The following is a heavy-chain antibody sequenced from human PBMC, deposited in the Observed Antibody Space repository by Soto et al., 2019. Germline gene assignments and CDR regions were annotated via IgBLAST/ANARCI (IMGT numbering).Heavy chain of an antibody. CDR1: GGSISSYY. J-gene: IGHJ4*02. CDR2: IYYSGST. CDR3: AREVDEYFDY. D-gene: IGHD3-9*01. V-gene: IGHV4-59*01. Sequence: QVQLQESGPGLVKPSETLSLTCTVSGGSISSYYWSWIRQPPGKGLEWIGYIYYSGSTNYNPSLKSRVTISVDTSKNQFSLKLSSVTAADTAVYYCAREVDEYFDYWGQGTLVTVSS.